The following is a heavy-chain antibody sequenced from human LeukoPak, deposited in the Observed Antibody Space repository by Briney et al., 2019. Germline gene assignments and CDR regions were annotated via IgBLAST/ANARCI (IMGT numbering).Heavy chain of an antibody. V-gene: IGHV1-18*01. CDR2: ISAYNGNT. J-gene: IGHJ4*02. CDR3: ARDYLAYCVGDCYSGYDY. D-gene: IGHD2-21*02. Sequence: ASVKVSCKASGYTFTSYGISWVRQAPGQGLEWMGLISAYNGNTNHAQKVQGRVTMPTDISTSTAYTELRSLRSDDTAVYYCARDYLAYCVGDCYSGYDYWGQGTLVTVSS. CDR1: GYTFTSYG.